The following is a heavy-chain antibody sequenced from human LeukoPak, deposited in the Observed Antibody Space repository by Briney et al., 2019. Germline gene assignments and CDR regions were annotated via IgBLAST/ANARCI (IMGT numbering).Heavy chain of an antibody. CDR3: ARDRTVTTPGYFQH. CDR2: IWYDGSNK. D-gene: IGHD4-17*01. Sequence: PGRSLRLSCAASGFTFSSYGMHWVRQAPGKGLEWVAVIWYDGSNKYYADSVKGRFTISRDNSKKTLYLQMNSLRAEDTAVYYCARDRTVTTPGYFQHWGQGTLVTVSS. J-gene: IGHJ1*01. CDR1: GFTFSSYG. V-gene: IGHV3-33*01.